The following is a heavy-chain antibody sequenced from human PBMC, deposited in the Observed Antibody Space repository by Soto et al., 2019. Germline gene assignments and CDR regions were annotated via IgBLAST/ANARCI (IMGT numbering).Heavy chain of an antibody. V-gene: IGHV3-30*18. CDR1: GFTFSSNG. J-gene: IGHJ4*02. D-gene: IGHD3-10*01. CDR3: AKEYGELLFPPTFDY. Sequence: QVQLVESGGGVVQPGRSLRLSCAASGFTFSSNGMHWVRQAPGKGLEWVAVISYDGSNKYYVDSVKGRFTISRDNSKNTLYLQMNSLRAEDTAVYYCAKEYGELLFPPTFDYWGQGTLVTVSS. CDR2: ISYDGSNK.